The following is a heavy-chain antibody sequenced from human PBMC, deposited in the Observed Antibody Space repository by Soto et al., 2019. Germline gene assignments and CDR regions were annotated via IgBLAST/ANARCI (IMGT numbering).Heavy chain of an antibody. CDR3: ARVDHRGYFAILTDY. J-gene: IGHJ4*02. CDR2: INPSGGST. D-gene: IGHD3-9*01. Sequence: ASVKVSCKASGYTFTSYYMHWVRQAPGQGLEWMGIINPSGGSTSYAQKFQGRVTMTRDTSTSTVYMELSSLRSEDTAVYYCARVDHRGYFAILTDYWGQGTLVTVSS. CDR1: GYTFTSYY. V-gene: IGHV1-46*01.